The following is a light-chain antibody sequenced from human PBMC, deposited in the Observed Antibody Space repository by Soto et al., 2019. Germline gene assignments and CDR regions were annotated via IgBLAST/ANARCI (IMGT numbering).Light chain of an antibody. CDR1: SSDVGGYNR. CDR2: DVS. V-gene: IGLV2-18*02. J-gene: IGLJ1*01. Sequence: QSALTQPPSVSGSPGQSVTISCTGTSSDVGGYNRVSWYQQPPGKAPKLLLYDVSNRPSGGSTRFSGSKSGNTASLTISGLQAEDEADYYCTSYATGSAYVFGPGTKLTVL. CDR3: TSYATGSAYV.